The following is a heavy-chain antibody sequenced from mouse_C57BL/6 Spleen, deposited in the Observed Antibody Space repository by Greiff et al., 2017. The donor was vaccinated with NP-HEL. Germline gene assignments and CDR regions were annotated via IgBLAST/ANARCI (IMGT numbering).Heavy chain of an antibody. CDR3: ARTYYGSSYVNWYFDV. Sequence: VQLQQSGAELVRPGTSVKMSCKASGYTFTNYWICWAKQRPGHGLEFIGDIYPGGGYTNYNEKFKGKATLTADKSSSTAYMQFSSLTSEDSAIYYCARTYYGSSYVNWYFDVWGTGTTVTVSS. CDR2: IYPGGGYT. D-gene: IGHD1-1*01. J-gene: IGHJ1*03. V-gene: IGHV1-63*01. CDR1: GYTFTNYW.